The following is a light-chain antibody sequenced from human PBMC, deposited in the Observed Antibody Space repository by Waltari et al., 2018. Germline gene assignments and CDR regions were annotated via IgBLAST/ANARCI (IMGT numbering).Light chain of an antibody. Sequence: EIVLTQSPGTLTLSPGERATLSCRASQSVNSNCLIWYQQKPGQAPRLLIYDAANRATGIPDRCSGSGSGTDFTLTISRREPEDCAVYYCQQYRSGRWTFGHGTKVEIK. CDR1: QSVNSNC. J-gene: IGKJ1*01. V-gene: IGKV3-20*01. CDR3: QQYRSGRWT. CDR2: DAA.